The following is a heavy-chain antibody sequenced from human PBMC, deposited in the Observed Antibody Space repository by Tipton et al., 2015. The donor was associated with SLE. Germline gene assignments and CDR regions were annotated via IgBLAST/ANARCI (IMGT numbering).Heavy chain of an antibody. V-gene: IGHV4-34*01. CDR3: VLGYFDTVRYFDY. CDR2: INYSGNT. CDR1: GGSFSGYY. Sequence: TLSLTCDVYGGSFSGYYWRWIRQPPGKGLEWIGEINYSGNTNYNSSLKSRVTMSEGTSRNQFSLKLSSVTAADTAVYYCVLGYFDTVRYFDYWDQGILVTVSA. J-gene: IGHJ4*02. D-gene: IGHD3-22*01.